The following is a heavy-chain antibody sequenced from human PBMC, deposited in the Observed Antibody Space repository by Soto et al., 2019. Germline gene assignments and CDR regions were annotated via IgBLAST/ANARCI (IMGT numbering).Heavy chain of an antibody. CDR1: GFTFSIYN. CDR2: ISSDGHST. V-gene: IGHV3-64*01. CDR3: ARAIRGVDVPAFDF. J-gene: IGHJ4*01. D-gene: IGHD3-10*01. Sequence: PGGSLRLSCAASGFTFSIYNMNWVRQAPGKGLEYVSAISSDGHSTYYANSVKGRFTISRDNSENTLYLQMGSLRAEDMAVYYCARAIRGVDVPAFDFWGHGTLVTVSS.